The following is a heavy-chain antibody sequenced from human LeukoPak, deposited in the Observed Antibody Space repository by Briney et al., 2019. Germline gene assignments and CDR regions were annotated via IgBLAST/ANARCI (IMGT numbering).Heavy chain of an antibody. CDR2: LRSKAISYPT. V-gene: IGHV3-73*01. J-gene: IGHJ4*02. CDR3: TTVTVTKATYY. D-gene: IGHD4-17*01. Sequence: GGALKLSCAASGFTFSGSAMHWGRQASGKGLGWVGRLRSKAISYPTAYAASVKGRFTSSRDDSKNTAYLQMNSLKTEDTAVYYCTTVTVTKATYYWGQGTLVTVSS. CDR1: GFTFSGSA.